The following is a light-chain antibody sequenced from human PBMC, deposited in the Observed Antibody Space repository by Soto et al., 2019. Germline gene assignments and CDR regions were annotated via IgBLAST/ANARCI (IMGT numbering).Light chain of an antibody. CDR3: QQYDNWPLT. CDR2: KAS. V-gene: IGKV1-5*03. CDR1: QSISSW. J-gene: IGKJ4*01. Sequence: DIQVTQSPATLFSFVLDIVTITCRASQSISSWLAWYQQKPGKAPKPLIYKASSLESGVPSRFSGSGSGTQFTLTISSLQSEDFAVYYCQQYDNWPLTFGGGTKVDIK.